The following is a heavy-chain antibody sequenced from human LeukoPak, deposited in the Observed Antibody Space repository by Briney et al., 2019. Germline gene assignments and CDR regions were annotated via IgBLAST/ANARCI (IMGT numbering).Heavy chain of an antibody. CDR2: IDTSSHFI. CDR1: GFTFSNYW. CDR3: ARNWDTYYPWDH. Sequence: GGSLRLSCAASGFTFSNYWMNWVGQAPGKGLEWVSSIDTSSHFIFYADSVKGRFTISRDDAKTSLYLQMNSLRVEDTAVYYCARNWDTYYPWDHWGQGTLVTVSS. D-gene: IGHD3-22*01. V-gene: IGHV3-21*01. J-gene: IGHJ4*02.